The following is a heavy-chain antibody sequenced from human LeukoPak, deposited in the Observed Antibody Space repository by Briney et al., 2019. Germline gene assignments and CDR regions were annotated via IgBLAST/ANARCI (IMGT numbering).Heavy chain of an antibody. J-gene: IGHJ6*02. CDR1: GYTFTSYD. CDR3: ARRITMVRGVIIVYYGMDV. D-gene: IGHD3-10*01. V-gene: IGHV1-8*01. Sequence: ASVTVSCTASGYTFTSYDINWVRQATGQGLEWVGWMNPNSGNTGYAQKFQGRVTMTRNTSISTAYMELSSLRSEDTAVYYCARRITMVRGVIIVYYGMDVWGQGTTVTVSS. CDR2: MNPNSGNT.